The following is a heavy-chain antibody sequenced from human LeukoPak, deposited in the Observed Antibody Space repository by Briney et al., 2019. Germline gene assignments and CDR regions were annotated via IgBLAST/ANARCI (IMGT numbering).Heavy chain of an antibody. Sequence: GGSLRLSCAASGFTFSTYAMSWVRRTPGKGLEWVSAITGGGGTTYYADSVKGRFTISRDNAKNSLYLQMNSLRAEDTAVYYCARGTTMVRGVIRWFDPWGQGTLVTVSS. CDR3: ARGTTMVRGVIRWFDP. CDR1: GFTFSTYA. CDR2: ITGGGGTT. D-gene: IGHD3-10*01. J-gene: IGHJ5*02. V-gene: IGHV3-23*01.